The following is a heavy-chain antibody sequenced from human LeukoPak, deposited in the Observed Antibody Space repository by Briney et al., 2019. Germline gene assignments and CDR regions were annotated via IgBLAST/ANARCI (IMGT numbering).Heavy chain of an antibody. D-gene: IGHD2-2*01. CDR1: GYTFTGYY. CDR3: ARGYCSSTSCYSAEFDY. CDR2: INPNSGGT. J-gene: IGHJ4*02. Sequence: ASVKVSCKASGYTFTGYYMHWVRQAPEQGLEWMGWINPNSGGTNYAQKFQGRDTMTRDTSISTAYMELSRLRSDDTAVYYCARGYCSSTSCYSAEFDYWGQGTLVTVSS. V-gene: IGHV1-2*02.